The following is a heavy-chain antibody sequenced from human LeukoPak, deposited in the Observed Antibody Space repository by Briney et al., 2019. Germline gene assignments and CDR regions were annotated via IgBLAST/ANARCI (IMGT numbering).Heavy chain of an antibody. D-gene: IGHD3-16*01. V-gene: IGHV4-59*01. J-gene: IGHJ5*02. Sequence: SETLSLTCTVSGGSISSYYWNWIRQPPGKGLEWIGYAYYSGSTNYNPSLKSRVTISVDTSKNQFSLKLSSVTAADTAVYYCASGERGQLRFGPWGQGTLVTVSS. CDR3: ASGERGQLRFGP. CDR2: AYYSGST. CDR1: GGSISSYY.